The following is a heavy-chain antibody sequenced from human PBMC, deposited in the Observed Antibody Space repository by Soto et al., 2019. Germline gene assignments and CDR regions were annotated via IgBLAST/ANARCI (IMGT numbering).Heavy chain of an antibody. CDR2: IYYSGST. D-gene: IGHD6-19*01. J-gene: IGHJ4*02. CDR1: GGSISSSSYY. CDR3: ARAVAGPLFSDY. V-gene: IGHV4-39*01. Sequence: PSETLSLTCTVSGGSISSSSYYWGWIRQPPGKGLEWIGNIYYSGSTYYNPSLKSRVTISVDTSKNQFSLKLSSVTAADTAVYYCARAVAGPLFSDYWGQGTLVTVSS.